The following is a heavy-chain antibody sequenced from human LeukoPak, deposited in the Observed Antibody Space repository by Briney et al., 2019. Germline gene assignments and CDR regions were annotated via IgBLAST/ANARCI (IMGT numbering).Heavy chain of an antibody. CDR2: IYPGDSDT. V-gene: IGHV5-51*01. Sequence: GESLKISCQGSGYSFTKHWIGWVRQMPGKGLELMGIIYPGDSDTRYNPSFQGQVTISADKSINTAYLQWSSLKASNTAMYYCATSESQTKFDFWGQGTLVTVSS. D-gene: IGHD1/OR15-1a*01. CDR3: ATSESQTKFDF. J-gene: IGHJ4*02. CDR1: GYSFTKHW.